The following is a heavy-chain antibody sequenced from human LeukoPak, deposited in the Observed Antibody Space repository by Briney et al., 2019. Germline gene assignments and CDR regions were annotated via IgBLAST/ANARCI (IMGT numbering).Heavy chain of an antibody. CDR1: GYIFTSYW. J-gene: IGHJ5*02. V-gene: IGHV5-51*01. Sequence: GESLQISCKGSGYIFTSYWIGWVRQLPGKGLEWMGIIYPGDSDTRYSPSFQGQVTISADKSISTAYLQWSSLKASDTAMYYCARQCGYSYGFSSFWFDPWGQGTLVTVSS. CDR2: IYPGDSDT. D-gene: IGHD5-18*01. CDR3: ARQCGYSYGFSSFWFDP.